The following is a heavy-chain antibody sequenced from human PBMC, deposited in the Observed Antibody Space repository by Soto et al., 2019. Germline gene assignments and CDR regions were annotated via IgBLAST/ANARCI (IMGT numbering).Heavy chain of an antibody. Sequence: GGSLRLSCAASGFTFSSYGMHWVRQAPGKGLEWVAVISYDGSNKYYADSVKGRFTISRDNSKNTLYLQMNSLRAEDTAVYYCAKPIDYSNLSFDYWGQGTLVTVSS. CDR2: ISYDGSNK. V-gene: IGHV3-30*18. J-gene: IGHJ4*02. D-gene: IGHD4-4*01. CDR1: GFTFSSYG. CDR3: AKPIDYSNLSFDY.